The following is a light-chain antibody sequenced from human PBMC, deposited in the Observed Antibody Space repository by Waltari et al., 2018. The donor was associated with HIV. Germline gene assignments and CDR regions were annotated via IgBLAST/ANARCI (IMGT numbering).Light chain of an antibody. V-gene: IGLV2-14*03. Sequence: QSALTQPASVSGSPRQSITISCTGTSSDVGGHNFVSWYQQHHGKAPQLMIYDVSNRPSGISNRFSGSKSGNTASLTISGLQAEDEADYYCSSYTSSSTYIFGTGTKVTVL. CDR1: SSDVGGHNF. CDR3: SSYTSSSTYI. J-gene: IGLJ1*01. CDR2: DVS.